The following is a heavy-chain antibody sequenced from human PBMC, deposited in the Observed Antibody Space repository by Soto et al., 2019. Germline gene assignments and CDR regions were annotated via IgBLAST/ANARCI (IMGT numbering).Heavy chain of an antibody. V-gene: IGHV1-18*01. CDR3: AREVADIVVVPAAIDYYYYMDV. J-gene: IGHJ6*03. CDR2: ISAYNGNT. D-gene: IGHD2-2*01. CDR1: GYTFTSYG. Sequence: QVPLVQSGAEVKKPGASVKVSCKASGYTFTSYGISWVRQAPGQGLEWMGWISAYNGNTNYAQKLQGRVTMTTDTSTSTAYMELRSLRSDDTAVYYCAREVADIVVVPAAIDYYYYMDVWGKGTTVTVSS.